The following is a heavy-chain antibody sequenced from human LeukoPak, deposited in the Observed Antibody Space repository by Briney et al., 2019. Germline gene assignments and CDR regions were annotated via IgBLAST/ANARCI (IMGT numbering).Heavy chain of an antibody. Sequence: SVKVSCTASGGTFSSHAISWVRQAPGQGLEWMGGIIPIFGTANYAQKFQGRVTITADESTSTAYMELSSLRSEDTAVYYCARKPSSGYYYDYWGQGTLVTVSS. J-gene: IGHJ4*02. D-gene: IGHD3-22*01. CDR3: ARKPSSGYYYDY. V-gene: IGHV1-69*13. CDR1: GGTFSSHA. CDR2: IIPIFGTA.